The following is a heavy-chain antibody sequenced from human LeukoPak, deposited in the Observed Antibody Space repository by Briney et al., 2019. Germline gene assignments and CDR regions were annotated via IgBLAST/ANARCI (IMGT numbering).Heavy chain of an antibody. CDR2: SYPGDSDT. V-gene: IGHV5-51*01. CDR3: ARRLYCSSTSCSDWFDP. D-gene: IGHD2-2*01. CDR1: GYSFTSYW. J-gene: IGHJ5*02. Sequence: GESLKISCKGSGYSFTSYWIGWVRQMPGKGLEWMGISYPGDSDTRYSPSFQGQVTISADKSISTAYLQWSSLKASDTAMYYCARRLYCSSTSCSDWFDPWGQGTLVTVPS.